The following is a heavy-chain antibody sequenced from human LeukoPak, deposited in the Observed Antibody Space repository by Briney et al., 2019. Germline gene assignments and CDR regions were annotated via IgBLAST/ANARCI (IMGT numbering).Heavy chain of an antibody. CDR3: ARDMGDIVVVPAAANDY. Sequence: ASVKVSCKASGYTFTSYGISWVRQAPGQGLEWMGWISAYNGNTNYAQKLQGRVIMTTDTSTSTAYMELRSLRSDDTAVYYCARDMGDIVVVPAAANDYWGQGTLVTVSS. D-gene: IGHD2-2*01. J-gene: IGHJ4*02. CDR2: ISAYNGNT. CDR1: GYTFTSYG. V-gene: IGHV1-18*01.